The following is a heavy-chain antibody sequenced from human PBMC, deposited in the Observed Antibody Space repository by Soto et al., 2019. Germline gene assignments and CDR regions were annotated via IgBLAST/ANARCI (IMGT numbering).Heavy chain of an antibody. D-gene: IGHD1-20*01. J-gene: IGHJ4*02. CDR2: ISYDGSNK. V-gene: IGHV3-30*18. Sequence: GGSLRLSCAASGFTFNSSGMHWVRQAPGKGLEWVAVISYDGSNKFYADSVMGRFTISRDNFRNTLYLQMNSLRAEDTAVYYCAKEFHSWNYFDYWGQGTLVTVSS. CDR3: AKEFHSWNYFDY. CDR1: GFTFNSSG.